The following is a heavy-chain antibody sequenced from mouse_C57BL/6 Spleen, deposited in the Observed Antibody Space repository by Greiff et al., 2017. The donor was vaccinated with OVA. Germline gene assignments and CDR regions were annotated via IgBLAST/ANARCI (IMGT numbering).Heavy chain of an antibody. Sequence: VQLQQSGPELVKPGASVKLSCKASGYTFTSYDINWVKQRPGQGLEWIGWIYPRDGSTKYNEKFKGKATLTVDTSSSTAYMELHSLTSEDSAVYYCARTLITTVVEDWYLDVWGTGTTVTVSS. CDR1: GYTFTSYD. V-gene: IGHV1-85*01. J-gene: IGHJ1*03. CDR2: IYPRDGST. CDR3: ARTLITTVVEDWYLDV. D-gene: IGHD1-1*01.